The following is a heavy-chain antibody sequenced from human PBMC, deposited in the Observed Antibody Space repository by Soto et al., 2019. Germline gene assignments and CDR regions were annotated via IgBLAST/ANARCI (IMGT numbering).Heavy chain of an antibody. J-gene: IGHJ4*02. V-gene: IGHV3-48*01. CDR1: GFTFSSYS. Sequence: GGSLRLSCAASGFTFSSYSMNWVRQAPGKGLQWVSFITSSGSAIYYADSVMGRFTISRDNAKNSLHLQMNSLRAEDTAEYNKGRGYTGYVKWGLDYWGQGTLVTVSS. CDR3: GRGYTGYVKWGLDY. D-gene: IGHD5-12*01. CDR2: ITSSGSAI.